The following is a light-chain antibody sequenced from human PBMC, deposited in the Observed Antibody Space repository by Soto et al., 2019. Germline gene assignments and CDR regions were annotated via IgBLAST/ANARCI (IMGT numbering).Light chain of an antibody. CDR2: GAS. J-gene: IGKJ5*01. CDR1: QSVSSSY. V-gene: IGKV3-20*01. Sequence: EIVLTHSPGTLSLSPWEIATLSCRASQSVSSSYLAWYQQKPGQTPRLLVYGASSRATGIPGRFSGSGSGTDFTLTISRLEPEDFAVYYCQQHGGSPITFGQGTRLEIK. CDR3: QQHGGSPIT.